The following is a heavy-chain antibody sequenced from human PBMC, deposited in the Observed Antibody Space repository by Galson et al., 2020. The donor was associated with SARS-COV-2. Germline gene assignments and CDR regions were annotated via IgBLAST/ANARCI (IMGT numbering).Heavy chain of an antibody. CDR2: IYYTGST. V-gene: IGHV4-30-4*01. D-gene: IGHD3-3*01. CDR3: ARAGYDLWSGSRYFDD. Sequence: SETLSLTCTVSGGSITGGDYYWSWIRQPPGTGLEWIGYIYYTGSTNYNPSLKSRLTISIDKSKNQFSLKLSSVTAADTAVYYCARAGYDLWSGSRYFDDWGQGTLVTVSS. J-gene: IGHJ4*02. CDR1: GGSITGGDYY.